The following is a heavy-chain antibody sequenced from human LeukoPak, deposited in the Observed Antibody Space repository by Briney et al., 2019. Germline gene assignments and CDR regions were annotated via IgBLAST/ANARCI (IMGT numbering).Heavy chain of an antibody. CDR1: GGSISSYY. CDR2: IYYSGST. D-gene: IGHD1-26*01. Sequence: SETLSLTCTVSGGSISSYYWSWIRRPPGKGLEWIGYIYYSGSTNYNPSLKSRVTISVDTSKNQFSLKLSSVTAADTAVYYCARAMVYVGATSRGNWFDPWGQGTLVTVSS. V-gene: IGHV4-59*01. CDR3: ARAMVYVGATSRGNWFDP. J-gene: IGHJ5*02.